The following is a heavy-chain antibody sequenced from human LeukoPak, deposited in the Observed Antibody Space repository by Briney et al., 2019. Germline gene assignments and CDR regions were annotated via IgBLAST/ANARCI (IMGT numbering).Heavy chain of an antibody. J-gene: IGHJ4*02. Sequence: GGSLRLSCAASGFTFSSYGMHWVRQAPGKGLEWVAFIRYDGSNKYYADSVKGRFTISRDNSKNTLYLQMNSLRAEDTAVYYCAKDRFDYVWGSFDYWGQGTLVTVSS. CDR3: AKDRFDYVWGSFDY. CDR1: GFTFSSYG. V-gene: IGHV3-30*02. CDR2: IRYDGSNK. D-gene: IGHD3-16*01.